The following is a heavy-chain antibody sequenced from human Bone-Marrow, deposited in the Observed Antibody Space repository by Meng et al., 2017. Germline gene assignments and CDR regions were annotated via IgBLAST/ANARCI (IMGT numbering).Heavy chain of an antibody. J-gene: IGHJ4*02. Sequence: GESLKISCAASGFTFSSYGMHWVRQAPGKGLEWVAVIWYDGSNKYYADSVKGRFTISRDNSKNTLYLQMNSLRAEDTAVYYCARAAPPPLAAPWFGDEDAEFDYWGQGTLVTVSS. D-gene: IGHD3-10*01. CDR3: ARAAPPPLAAPWFGDEDAEFDY. V-gene: IGHV3-33*01. CDR2: IWYDGSNK. CDR1: GFTFSSYG.